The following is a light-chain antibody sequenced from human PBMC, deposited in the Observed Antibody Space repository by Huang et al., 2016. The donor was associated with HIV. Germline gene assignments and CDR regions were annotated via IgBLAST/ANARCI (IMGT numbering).Light chain of an antibody. V-gene: IGKV2D-29*01. CDR2: EVS. CDR1: GSLLHSDVKAH. Sequence: DIVLTQTPPTLSVTPGQPASISCKSPGSLLHSDVKAHLYWYLQKPGQPPQLLIYEVSNRFSAGSDRFTGSGSGTDFTLKISRVEAEDVGVYYCMQTTQLPQTFGQGTKLEIK. J-gene: IGKJ2*01. CDR3: MQTTQLPQT.